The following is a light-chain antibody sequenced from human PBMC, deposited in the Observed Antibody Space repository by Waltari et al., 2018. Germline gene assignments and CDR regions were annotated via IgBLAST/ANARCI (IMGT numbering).Light chain of an antibody. CDR1: SDDVGGYNY. J-gene: IGLJ3*02. CDR3: FSYTASDAWL. CDR2: DVN. Sequence: QSALTQPASVSGSPGQPITISRSGSSDDVGGYNYVSWYQQYPGSAPKLIIYDVNKRPSGVSYRFSGSKSGNTASLTISGLQGEDEADYYCFSYTASDAWLFGGGTKLTVL. V-gene: IGLV2-14*01.